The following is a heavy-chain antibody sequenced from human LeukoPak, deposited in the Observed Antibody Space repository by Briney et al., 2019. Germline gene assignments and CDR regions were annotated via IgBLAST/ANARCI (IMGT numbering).Heavy chain of an antibody. Sequence: PGGSLRLSCAASGFTFSGYWMSWVRQAPGKGLEWVANIKQDGSEKYYVDSVKGRFTISRDNAKNSLYLQMNSLRAEDTAVYYCARVGPLLWFGESPGYYYYGMDVWGKGTTVTVSS. CDR1: GFTFSGYW. V-gene: IGHV3-7*03. D-gene: IGHD3-10*01. CDR3: ARVGPLLWFGESPGYYYYGMDV. CDR2: IKQDGSEK. J-gene: IGHJ6*04.